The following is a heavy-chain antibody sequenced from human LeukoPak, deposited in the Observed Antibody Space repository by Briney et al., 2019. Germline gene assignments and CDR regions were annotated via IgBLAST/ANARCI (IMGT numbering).Heavy chain of an antibody. V-gene: IGHV3-48*03. D-gene: IGHD2-8*01. CDR3: ARESMIYSLLQH. J-gene: IGHJ1*01. CDR2: ITSRGTTI. CDR1: GFTFSSYD. Sequence: PGGSLRLSCAASGFTFSSYDMNWVRQAPGKGLEWVSYITSRGTTIYYADSVKGRFTISRDNAKNSLYLQMNSLRAEDTAVYYCARESMIYSLLQHWGQGTLATVSS.